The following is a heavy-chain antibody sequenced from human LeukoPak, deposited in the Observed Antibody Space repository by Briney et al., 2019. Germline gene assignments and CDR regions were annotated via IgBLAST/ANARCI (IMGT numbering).Heavy chain of an antibody. D-gene: IGHD6-6*01. CDR2: IYPGDSDT. J-gene: IGHJ6*03. V-gene: IGHV5-51*01. CDR1: GYSFTSYW. Sequence: GESLKISCKGSGYSFTSYWIGWVRQMPGKGLEWMGIIYPGDSDTRYSPSFQGQVTISADKSISTAYLQWSSLKASDTAMYYCARQGSSDYYYYYMDVWGKGTTVTVSS. CDR3: ARQGSSDYYYYYMDV.